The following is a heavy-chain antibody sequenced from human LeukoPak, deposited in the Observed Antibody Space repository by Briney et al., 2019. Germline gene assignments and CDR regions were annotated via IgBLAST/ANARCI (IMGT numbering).Heavy chain of an antibody. CDR2: NYYSGST. CDR1: GGSVSSGSYY. Sequence: SETLSLTCTVSGGSVSSGSYYWSWIRQPPGKGLEWIGYNYYSGSTNYNPSLKSRVTISVDTSKNQFSLKLSSVTAADTAVYYCARVEGTTGYDYWGQGTLVTVSS. D-gene: IGHD1-7*01. CDR3: ARVEGTTGYDY. V-gene: IGHV4-61*01. J-gene: IGHJ4*02.